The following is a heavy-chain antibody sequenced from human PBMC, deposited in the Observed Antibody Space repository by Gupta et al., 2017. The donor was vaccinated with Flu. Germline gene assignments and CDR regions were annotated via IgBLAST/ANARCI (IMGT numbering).Heavy chain of an antibody. Sequence: EVQLVESGGGLVQPGGSLRLSCAASGFTFSSYEMNWVRQAPGKGLEWVSYISSSGSTIYYADSVKGRFTISRDNAKNSLYLQMNSLRAEDTAVYYCARGGIYYDFWSGSPAVNYWGQGTLVTVSS. CDR2: ISSSGSTI. CDR1: GFTFSSYE. V-gene: IGHV3-48*03. D-gene: IGHD3-3*01. J-gene: IGHJ4*02. CDR3: ARGGIYYDFWSGSPAVNY.